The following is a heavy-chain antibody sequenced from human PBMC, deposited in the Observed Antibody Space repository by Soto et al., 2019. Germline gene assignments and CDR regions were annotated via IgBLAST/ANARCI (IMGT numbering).Heavy chain of an antibody. CDR3: AKVPRYRSGDSCYGGYFDY. D-gene: IGHD2-15*01. J-gene: IGHJ4*02. CDR1: GFTFSSYA. Sequence: GGSLRLSCAASGFTFSSYAMSWVRQAPGKGLEWVSTISGSGGSTYYADSVKGRFTISRDNSKNTLYLQMSGLRAEDTAIYYCAKVPRYRSGDSCYGGYFDYWGQGTQVTVSS. CDR2: ISGSGGST. V-gene: IGHV3-23*01.